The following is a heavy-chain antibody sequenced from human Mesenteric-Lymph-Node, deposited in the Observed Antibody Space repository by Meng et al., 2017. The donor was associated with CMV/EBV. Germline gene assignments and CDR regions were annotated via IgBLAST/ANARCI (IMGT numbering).Heavy chain of an antibody. CDR1: GFTFSSYA. CDR2: ISYDGSNK. CDR3: AKDRGGSSHAPVNY. J-gene: IGHJ4*02. Sequence: GESLKISCAASGFTFSSYAMHWVRQAPGKGLEWVAVISYDGSNKYYADSVKGRFTISRDNSKNTLYLQMNSLRAEDTAVYYCAKDRGGSSHAPVNYWGQGTLVTVSS. V-gene: IGHV3-30*04. D-gene: IGHD1-26*01.